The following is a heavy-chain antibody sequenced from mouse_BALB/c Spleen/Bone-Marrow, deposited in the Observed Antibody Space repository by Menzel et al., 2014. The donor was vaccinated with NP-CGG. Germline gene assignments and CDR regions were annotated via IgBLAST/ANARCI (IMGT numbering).Heavy chain of an antibody. Sequence: QVQLQQSGAELAKPGASVKMSCKASGYTFTTFWMHWVKQRPGQGLEWIGYINPTTSYTEYSQKFKDKATLTADESSSTAYMRLSSLTSEDSAVYYCANGNSFAYWGQGILVTVSA. CDR1: GYTFTTFW. CDR2: INPTTSYT. CDR3: ANGNSFAY. J-gene: IGHJ3*01. V-gene: IGHV1-7*01. D-gene: IGHD2-1*01.